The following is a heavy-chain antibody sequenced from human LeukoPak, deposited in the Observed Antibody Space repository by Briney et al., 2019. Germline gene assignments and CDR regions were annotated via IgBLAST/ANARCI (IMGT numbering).Heavy chain of an antibody. Sequence: AETLSLTCTVSGGSISSYYWSWIRQPPGKGLEWIGYIYYSGSTNYNPSLKSRVTISVDTSKNQFSLKLSSVTAADTAVYYCARSDYGGNSPFDYWGQGTLVTVSS. V-gene: IGHV4-59*01. D-gene: IGHD4-23*01. CDR3: ARSDYGGNSPFDY. CDR2: IYYSGST. CDR1: GGSISSYY. J-gene: IGHJ4*02.